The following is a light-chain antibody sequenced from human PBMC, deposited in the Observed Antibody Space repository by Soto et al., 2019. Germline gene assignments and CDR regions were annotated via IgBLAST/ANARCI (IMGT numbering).Light chain of an antibody. CDR1: RSNIGNNA. V-gene: IGLV1-44*01. Sequence: QSVLTQPPSASGTPVQRVTISCSGSRSNIGNNAVTWYQQFPGTAPKLLIYNNNQRPSRVPDRFSGSKSGTSASLAISGLQSEDEADYYCATWDDSLNARGVFGGGTKLTVL. CDR3: ATWDDSLNARGV. CDR2: NNN. J-gene: IGLJ3*02.